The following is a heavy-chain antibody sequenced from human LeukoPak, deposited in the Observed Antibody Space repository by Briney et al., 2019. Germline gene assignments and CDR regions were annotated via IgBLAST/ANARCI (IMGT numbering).Heavy chain of an antibody. V-gene: IGHV3-49*04. CDR3: TRDQVSYSYGPYYFDY. CDR2: IRSKAYGGTT. J-gene: IGHJ4*02. CDR1: GFTFGDYA. D-gene: IGHD5-18*01. Sequence: GGSLRLSCTASGFTFGDYAMSWVRQAPGKGLEWVGFIRSKAYGGTTEYAASVKGRFTISRDDSKSIAYLQMNSLKTEDTAVYYCTRDQVSYSYGPYYFDYWGQGTLVTVSS.